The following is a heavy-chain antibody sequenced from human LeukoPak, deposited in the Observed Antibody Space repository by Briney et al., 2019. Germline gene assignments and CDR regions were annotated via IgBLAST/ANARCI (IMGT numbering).Heavy chain of an antibody. D-gene: IGHD5-12*01. CDR1: GFTFSSYA. Sequence: GGSLRLSCAASGFTFSSYAMSWVRQAPGRGLEWVSSISSSSSYIYYADSVKGRFTISRDNAKNSLYLQMNSLRAEDTAVYYCAKGLKWLRYPQGYMDVWGKGTTVTVSS. CDR2: ISSSSSYI. J-gene: IGHJ6*03. V-gene: IGHV3-21*01. CDR3: AKGLKWLRYPQGYMDV.